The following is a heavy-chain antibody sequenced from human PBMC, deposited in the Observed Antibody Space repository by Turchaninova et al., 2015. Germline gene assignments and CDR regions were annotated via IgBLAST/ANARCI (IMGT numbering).Heavy chain of an antibody. CDR3: ANTYYDFWSGYRVDY. J-gene: IGHJ4*02. V-gene: IGHV4-34*01. CDR1: GVACSGDD. Sequence: VQLKQWGPGLLKPSETLARTWSGYGVACSGDDGSWIRQTPGKGQEWIGEINHNGSTNYNPYLKSRVTISVDTSKNQFSLKLSSVTAADTAVHYCANTYYDFWSGYRVDYWGQGTLVTVSS. D-gene: IGHD3-3*01. CDR2: INHNGST.